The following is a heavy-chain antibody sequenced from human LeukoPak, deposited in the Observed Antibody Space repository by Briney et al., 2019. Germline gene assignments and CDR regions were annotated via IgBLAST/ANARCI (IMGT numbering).Heavy chain of an antibody. J-gene: IGHJ6*03. CDR1: GYTFTSYG. CDR3: ARDGGSGSYTAYYYYYYMDV. D-gene: IGHD3-10*01. CDR2: ISAYNDNT. Sequence: ASVKVSCKASGYTFTSYGISWVRQAPGQGLEWMGWISAYNDNTNYAQKLQGRVTMTTDTSTSTAYMELRSLRSDDTAVYYCARDGGSGSYTAYYYYYYMDVWGKGTTVTVSS. V-gene: IGHV1-18*01.